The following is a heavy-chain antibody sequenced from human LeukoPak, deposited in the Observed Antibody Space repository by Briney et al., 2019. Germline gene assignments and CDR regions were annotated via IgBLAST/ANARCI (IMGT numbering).Heavy chain of an antibody. CDR1: GYTFTGYY. D-gene: IGHD6-13*01. J-gene: IGHJ4*02. CDR3: ARVTSIAAAGWGGXNY. CDR2: INPNSGGT. V-gene: IGHV1-2*02. Sequence: ASVKVSCEASGYTFTGYYMHWVRQAPGQGLEWMGWINPNSGGTNYAQKFQGRVTMTRDTSISTAYMELSRLRSDDTAVYYCARVTSIAAAGWGGXNYWXQGTLXTVSX.